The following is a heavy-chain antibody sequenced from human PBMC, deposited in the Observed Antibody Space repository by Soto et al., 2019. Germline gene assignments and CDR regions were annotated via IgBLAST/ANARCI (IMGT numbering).Heavy chain of an antibody. CDR1: VFTFGTTD. CDR3: VKNSGWFNT. J-gene: IGHJ5*02. D-gene: IGHD3-10*01. V-gene: IGHV3-23*01. Sequence: PGGSLRLSCAASVFTFGTTDMSWVRQAPGEGLEWVSTIDGSGGITYYADSVKGRFTISRDNSRNTVYLQMNSLRGDDTALYYCVKNSGWFNTWGQGALVTVSS. CDR2: IDGSGGIT.